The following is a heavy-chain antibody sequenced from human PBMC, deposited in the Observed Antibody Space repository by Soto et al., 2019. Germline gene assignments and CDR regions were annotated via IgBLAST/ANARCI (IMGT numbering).Heavy chain of an antibody. CDR3: ARDLVGRSSSGGDWSDP. V-gene: IGHV1-46*01. D-gene: IGHD1-26*01. CDR1: GYMFTEYY. Sequence: QVQLVQSGAEVKKPGASVTVSCKASGYMFTEYYIHWVRQAPGHGLEWMGIINPNKGNTGYAQKFQGGVTMAGDTSTSTVYMGLRSLTSEDTAVYYCARDLVGRSSSGGDWSDPWGQGTQVTVSS. CDR2: INPNKGNT. J-gene: IGHJ5*02.